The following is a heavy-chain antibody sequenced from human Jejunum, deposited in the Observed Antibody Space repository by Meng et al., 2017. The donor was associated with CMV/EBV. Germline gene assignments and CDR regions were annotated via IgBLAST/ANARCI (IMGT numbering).Heavy chain of an antibody. CDR1: SGHN. CDR3: VRDRGGSYYFDY. V-gene: IGHV4-38-2*02. J-gene: IGHJ4*01. D-gene: IGHD1-26*01. Sequence: SGHNVGWFRQAPGEGLEWIAGVNSRGNSRSDPSLRSRVSMTVDTSKNQFSLKMTSVTAADTAVYFCVRDRGGSYYFDYWGHGALVTVSS. CDR2: VNSRGNS.